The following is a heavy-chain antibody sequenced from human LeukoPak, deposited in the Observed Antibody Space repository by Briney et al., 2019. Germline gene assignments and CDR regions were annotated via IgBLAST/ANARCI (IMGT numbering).Heavy chain of an antibody. CDR3: ARGPYGDYPPYYFDY. V-gene: IGHV4-34*01. CDR1: GGSFSGYY. D-gene: IGHD4-17*01. Sequence: SETLSLTCAVYGGSFSGYYWSWIRQPPGKGLEWIGEINHSGSTNYNPSLKSRVTISVDTSNNQFSLKLSSVTAADTAVYYCARGPYGDYPPYYFDYWGQGTLVTVSS. J-gene: IGHJ4*02. CDR2: INHSGST.